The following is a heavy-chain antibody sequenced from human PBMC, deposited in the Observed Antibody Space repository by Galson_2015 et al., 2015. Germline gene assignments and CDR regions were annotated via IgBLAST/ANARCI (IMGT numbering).Heavy chain of an antibody. J-gene: IGHJ3*02. CDR1: GFTFNAFA. Sequence: SLRLSCAVSGFTFNAFAMHWVRQPPGKGLEWLAVISYDGSKKYYADSVKGRFTISRDNSKNTLCLQMNSLRTEDTAVYYCARDPSWDYYDNTGPRGHGFDIWGQGTMVTVSS. CDR3: ARDPSWDYYDNTGPRGHGFDI. V-gene: IGHV3-30-3*01. D-gene: IGHD3-22*01. CDR2: ISYDGSKK.